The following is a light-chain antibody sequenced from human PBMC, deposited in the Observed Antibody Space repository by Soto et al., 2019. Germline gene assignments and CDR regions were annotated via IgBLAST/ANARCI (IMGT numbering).Light chain of an antibody. CDR1: SSNIGANYD. J-gene: IGLJ1*01. V-gene: IGLV1-40*01. CDR2: ANS. Sequence: QSVLTQPPSVSWAPGQRVTISCTGSSSNIGANYDVHWYHSLPGTAPKLLIYANSNRPSGVPDRFSGSKSGTSASLAITGLQAEDEADYYCQSYDSSLSGSYVFGTGTKVTVL. CDR3: QSYDSSLSGSYV.